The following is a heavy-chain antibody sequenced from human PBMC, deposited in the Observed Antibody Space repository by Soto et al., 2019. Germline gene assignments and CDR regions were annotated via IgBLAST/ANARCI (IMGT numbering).Heavy chain of an antibody. V-gene: IGHV1-69*13. Sequence: GASVKVSCKAPGGTFSSYAISWVRQAPGQGLEWMGGIIPIFGTANYAQKFQGRVTITADESTSTAYMELSSLRSEDTAVYYCARAVVRGVRDYYYGMDVWGQGTTVTVSS. CDR2: IIPIFGTA. J-gene: IGHJ6*02. CDR3: ARAVVRGVRDYYYGMDV. CDR1: GGTFSSYA. D-gene: IGHD3-10*01.